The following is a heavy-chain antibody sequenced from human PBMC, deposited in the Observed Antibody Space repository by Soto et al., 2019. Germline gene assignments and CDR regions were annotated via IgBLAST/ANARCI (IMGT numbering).Heavy chain of an antibody. D-gene: IGHD3-10*01. CDR3: VSRMVRGVMRDY. J-gene: IGHJ4*02. Sequence: QVQLVGSGGSVVQPGRSLRLSCGASGFIFNNYAMHWVRQTPSKGLEWVAVIWYDGSKQYYADSVKGRFTISRANAKNTLYLQRNSLRDDDTVVYYCVSRMVRGVMRDYWGQGTLVTVSS. CDR1: GFIFNNYA. V-gene: IGHV3-33*01. CDR2: IWYDGSKQ.